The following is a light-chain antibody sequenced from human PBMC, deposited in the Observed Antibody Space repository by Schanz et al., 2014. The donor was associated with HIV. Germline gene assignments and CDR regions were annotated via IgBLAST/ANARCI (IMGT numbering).Light chain of an antibody. CDR2: AAS. Sequence: DIQMTQSPSSLSASVGDRVTITCRASQSISSYLNWYQQKPGKAPKLLIYAASSLQSGVPSRFSGSGSGTDFTLTISSLQPVDFATYYCQQSYSTPPTFGGGTEVEIK. CDR3: QQSYSTPPT. CDR1: QSISSY. V-gene: IGKV1-39*01. J-gene: IGKJ4*01.